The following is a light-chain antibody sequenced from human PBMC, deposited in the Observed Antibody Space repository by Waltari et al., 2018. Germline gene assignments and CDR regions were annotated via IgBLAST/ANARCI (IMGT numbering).Light chain of an antibody. V-gene: IGKV3-15*01. CDR3: QQHNNWPLT. Sequence: EIVMTQSPATLSGSPGERATLSCRASQSVGSNLARYQQKPGQAPRLLISGASTGATGVPARFSGSGSGTEFTLTISSLQSEDFAIYYCQQHNNWPLTFGGGTKVESK. CDR2: GAS. J-gene: IGKJ4*01. CDR1: QSVGSN.